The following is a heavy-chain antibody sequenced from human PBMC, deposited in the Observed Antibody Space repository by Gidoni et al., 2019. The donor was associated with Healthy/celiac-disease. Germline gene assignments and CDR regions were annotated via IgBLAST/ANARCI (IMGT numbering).Heavy chain of an antibody. Sequence: QVQLQESGPGLVKPSETLSLTCAVAGYSISSGYYWGWIRHTPGKVLECIWSSYHSGSTFYNPSLKSRVTISVDTSKNQFSLKLSSVTAADTAVYYCARNSMVSDAFDIWGQGTMVTVSS. CDR2: SYHSGST. J-gene: IGHJ3*02. V-gene: IGHV4-38-2*01. CDR1: GYSISSGYY. D-gene: IGHD3-10*01. CDR3: ARNSMVSDAFDI.